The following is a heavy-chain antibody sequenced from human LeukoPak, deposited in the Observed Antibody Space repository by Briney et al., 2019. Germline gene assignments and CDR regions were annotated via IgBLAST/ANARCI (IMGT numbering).Heavy chain of an antibody. D-gene: IGHD3-3*01. J-gene: IGHJ5*02. CDR1: GGSISSYY. Sequence: PSETLSLTCTVSGGSISSYYWSWIRQPAGKGLEWIGRIYTSGSTNYNPSLKSRVTMSVDTSKNQFSLKLSSVTAADTAVYYCARDRGVLRFQAKLNWFDPWGQGTLVTVSS. CDR3: ARDRGVLRFQAKLNWFDP. CDR2: IYTSGST. V-gene: IGHV4-4*07.